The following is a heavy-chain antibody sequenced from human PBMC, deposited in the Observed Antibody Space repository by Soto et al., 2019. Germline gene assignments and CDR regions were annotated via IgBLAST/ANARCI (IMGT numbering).Heavy chain of an antibody. J-gene: IGHJ3*02. CDR2: FYYSGRT. CDR3: ARGAGAVATTWAFDI. CDR1: GGSIINYY. D-gene: IGHD1-26*01. Sequence: SETLSLTCTVSGGSIINYYWSWSRQPPWKGLEWIGYFYYSGRTNYNPSLESRVTRSVDTSKNQLSLNLTSVTAADTAVSYSARGAGAVATTWAFDIWDHGKMVTVSS. V-gene: IGHV4-59*01.